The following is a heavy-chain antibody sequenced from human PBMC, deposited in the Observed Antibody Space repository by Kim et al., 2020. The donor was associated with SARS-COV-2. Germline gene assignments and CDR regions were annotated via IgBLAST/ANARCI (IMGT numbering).Heavy chain of an antibody. Sequence: ASVNVSCKASGYTFTSYAMNWVRQAPGQGLEWMGWINTNTGNPTYAQGFTGRFVFSLDTSVSTAYLQISSLKAEDTAVYYCARPLAFSGAAPFDPWGQGTLVTVSS. CDR2: INTNTGNP. J-gene: IGHJ5*02. CDR1: GYTFTSYA. CDR3: ARPLAFSGAAPFDP. D-gene: IGHD3-10*01. V-gene: IGHV7-4-1*02.